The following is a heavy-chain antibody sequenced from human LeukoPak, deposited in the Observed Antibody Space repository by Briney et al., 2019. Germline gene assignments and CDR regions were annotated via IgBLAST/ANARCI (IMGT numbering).Heavy chain of an antibody. J-gene: IGHJ4*02. Sequence: ASVTVSFKASGYTFTSYDINWVRQATGQGLEWMGWMNPNSGNTGYAQKFQGRVTMTRNTSISTAYMELSSLRSEDTAVYYCARKLDFWSGYILGYYFDYWGQGTLVTVSS. CDR1: GYTFTSYD. D-gene: IGHD3-3*01. CDR2: MNPNSGNT. V-gene: IGHV1-8*01. CDR3: ARKLDFWSGYILGYYFDY.